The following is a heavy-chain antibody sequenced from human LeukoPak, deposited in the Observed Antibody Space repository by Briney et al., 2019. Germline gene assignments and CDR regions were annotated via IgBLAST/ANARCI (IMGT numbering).Heavy chain of an antibody. CDR2: ISSSGSTI. CDR1: GFTFSSYE. Sequence: GGSLRLSCAASGFTFSSYEMNWVRQAPGKGLEWVSYISSSGSTIYYADSVEGRFTISRDNAKNSLYLQMNSLRAEDTAVYYCARGRGLNYFDYWGQGTLVTVSS. CDR3: ARGRGLNYFDY. D-gene: IGHD3-10*01. J-gene: IGHJ4*02. V-gene: IGHV3-48*03.